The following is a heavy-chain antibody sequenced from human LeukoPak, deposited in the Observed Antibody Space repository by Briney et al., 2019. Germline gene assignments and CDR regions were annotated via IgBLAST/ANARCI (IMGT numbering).Heavy chain of an antibody. J-gene: IGHJ6*03. D-gene: IGHD3-10*01. CDR1: GYTFVSYG. CDR3: ARAGAGSVYYYMDV. CDR2: ISAYNGNT. Sequence: ASVKVSCKASGYTFVSYGVSWVRPAPGQGLEWMGWISAYNGNTNSAQKLQGRVTMTTDKSTSTAYMELRSLRSDDTAVYYCARAGAGSVYYYMDVWGKGTTVTVSS. V-gene: IGHV1-18*01.